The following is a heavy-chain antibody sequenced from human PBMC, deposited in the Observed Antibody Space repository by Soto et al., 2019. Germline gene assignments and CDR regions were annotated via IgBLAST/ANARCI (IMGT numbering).Heavy chain of an antibody. Sequence: SVKVSCKASGFTFTSSAVQWVRQARGQRLEWIGWIVVGSGNTNYAQKFQERVTITRDMSTSTAYMELSSLRSEDTAVYYCAAVAGYYDFWSGYYSNQDYYYYGMDVWGQGTTVTVSS. CDR2: IVVGSGNT. CDR3: AAVAGYYDFWSGYYSNQDYYYYGMDV. D-gene: IGHD3-3*01. V-gene: IGHV1-58*01. J-gene: IGHJ6*02. CDR1: GFTFTSSA.